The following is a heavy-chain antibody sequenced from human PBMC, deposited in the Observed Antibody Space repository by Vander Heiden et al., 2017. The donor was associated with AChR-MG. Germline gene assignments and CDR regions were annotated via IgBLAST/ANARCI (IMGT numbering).Heavy chain of an antibody. J-gene: IGHJ3*02. CDR3: ARLFPAGFPRAFDI. CDR1: GGSISSYY. V-gene: IGHV4-59*08. D-gene: IGHD3-10*01. CDR2: IYYSGRT. Sequence: QVQLQESGPGLVKPSETLSLTCTVSGGSISSYYCSWIRQPPGKGLEWIGYIYYSGRTNYNPSLKSRVTIAVDTSKNQFSLKLSAVTAADTAVYYCARLFPAGFPRAFDIWGHGTMVTVSS.